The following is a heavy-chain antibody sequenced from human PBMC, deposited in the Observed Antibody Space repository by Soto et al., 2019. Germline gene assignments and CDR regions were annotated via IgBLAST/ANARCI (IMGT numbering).Heavy chain of an antibody. CDR1: GYTFTSYA. V-gene: IGHV1-3*01. Sequence: QVQLVQSGAEVKKPGASVKVSCKASGYTFTSYAMHWVRQAPGQRLEWRGWINAGNGKTKYSQKFQGRVTITRDTSGSTAYMELSSLRSEDTAVNYCASTSPSYSSHARHQDAFDIWGQGTMVTVSS. D-gene: IGHD6-19*01. CDR2: INAGNGKT. CDR3: ASTSPSYSSHARHQDAFDI. J-gene: IGHJ3*02.